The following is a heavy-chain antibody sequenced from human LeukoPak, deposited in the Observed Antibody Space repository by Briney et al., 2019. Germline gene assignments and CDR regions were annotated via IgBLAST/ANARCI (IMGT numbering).Heavy chain of an antibody. CDR3: AGGGYNWNDQLFDY. Sequence: GGSLRLSCAASGFTFSSYAMHWVRQAPGKGLEWVAVISYDGSNKYYADSVRGRLTISRDNSKNTLYLHMNSLRPDDTAIYYCAGGGYNWNDQLFDYWGQGTLVIVSS. V-gene: IGHV3-30-3*01. J-gene: IGHJ4*02. CDR2: ISYDGSNK. D-gene: IGHD1-20*01. CDR1: GFTFSSYA.